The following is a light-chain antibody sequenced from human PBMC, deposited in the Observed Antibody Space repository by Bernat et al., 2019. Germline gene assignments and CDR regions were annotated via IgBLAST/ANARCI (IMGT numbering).Light chain of an antibody. CDR3: CSYAGSSTLV. CDR1: SNDVGKYNL. CDR2: EVN. Sequence: QSALTQPASVSGSPGQSITISCTGTSNDVGKYNLVSWYQQYPGKAPKVMIFEVNKRPSGVSIRFSGSKSGNTAYLTISGLQAEDEADYHCCSYAGSSTLVFGGGTKLTVL. V-gene: IGLV2-23*02. J-gene: IGLJ3*02.